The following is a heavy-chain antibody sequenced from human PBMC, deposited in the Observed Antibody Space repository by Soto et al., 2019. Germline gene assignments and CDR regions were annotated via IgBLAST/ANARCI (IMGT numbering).Heavy chain of an antibody. J-gene: IGHJ4*02. Sequence: GESLKISCKGSGYNFAVYWIAWVRQMPGKGLELMGIIYPSDSDARYRPSFQGQVTISADKSISSAYLQWSSLRASDTAMYYCARGGVSTRTFDYWGQGTPVTVSS. CDR3: ARGGVSTRTFDY. D-gene: IGHD3-3*01. CDR1: GYNFAVYW. V-gene: IGHV5-51*01. CDR2: IYPSDSDA.